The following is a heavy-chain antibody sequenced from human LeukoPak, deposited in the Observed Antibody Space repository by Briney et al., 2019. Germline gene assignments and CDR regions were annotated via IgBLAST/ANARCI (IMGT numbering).Heavy chain of an antibody. CDR3: ARPYSSSWYYFDY. V-gene: IGHV3-21*01. J-gene: IGHJ4*02. CDR2: ISSSSSYI. CDR1: GFTFSSYS. D-gene: IGHD6-13*01. Sequence: GGSLRLSCAASGFTFSSYSMNWVRQAPGKGLEWVSSISSSSSYIYYADSVKGRFTISRDNAKNSLYLQMNSLRAEDTAVYYCARPYSSSWYYFDYWGQGTLVTVSS.